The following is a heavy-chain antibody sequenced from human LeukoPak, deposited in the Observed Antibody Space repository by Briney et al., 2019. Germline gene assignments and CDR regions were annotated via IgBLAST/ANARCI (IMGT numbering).Heavy chain of an antibody. D-gene: IGHD6-6*01. CDR2: INPSDDST. CDR1: GYTFNSSY. J-gene: IGHJ3*02. CDR3: ARDREYSSSSNDAFDI. Sequence: ASVKVSCKASGYTFNSSYMHWVRQAPGQGLEWMGIINPSDDSTRYAQKFQGRVTMTKDTSTNTVYMHLSSLSSDDTAVYYCARDREYSSSSNDAFDIWGQGTMVTVSS. V-gene: IGHV1-46*02.